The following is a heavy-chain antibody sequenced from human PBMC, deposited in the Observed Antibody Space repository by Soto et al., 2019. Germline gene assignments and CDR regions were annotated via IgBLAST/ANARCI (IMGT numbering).Heavy chain of an antibody. J-gene: IGHJ5*02. CDR3: ARVLPPVDP. CDR1: GYTFTSYG. Sequence: QVQLVQSGAEVKKPGASVKVSCKASGYTFTSYGISWVRQAPGKGLEWMGWINAYNGNTNYAQKLQARVTMTTNTSTSTAYLELRSLGADDSAVYSCARVLPPVDPWGQGTLVTVSS. V-gene: IGHV1-18*01. CDR2: INAYNGNT.